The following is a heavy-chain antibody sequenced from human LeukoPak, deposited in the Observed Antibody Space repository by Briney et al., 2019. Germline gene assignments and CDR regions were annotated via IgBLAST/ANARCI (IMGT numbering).Heavy chain of an antibody. D-gene: IGHD6-13*01. CDR1: GFAFGDYA. Sequence: GGSLRLSCAASGFAFGDYAMSWVRQAPGKGLEWVGFIRSKAYGGTTEYAASVKGRFTISRDDSKSIAYLQMNSLKTEDTAVYYCTRGSSWDYYFDYWGQGTLVTVSS. V-gene: IGHV3-49*04. CDR3: TRGSSWDYYFDY. J-gene: IGHJ4*02. CDR2: IRSKAYGGTT.